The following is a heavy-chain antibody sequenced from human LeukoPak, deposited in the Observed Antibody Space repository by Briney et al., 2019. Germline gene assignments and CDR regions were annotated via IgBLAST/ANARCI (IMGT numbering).Heavy chain of an antibody. J-gene: IGHJ4*02. CDR2: ISAYNGNT. D-gene: IGHD4-11*01. Sequence: ASVKVSCKASGYSFTNYGISWVRQAPGQGLEWMGWISAYNGNTNFAQKLQGRVTMTTDTSTSTAYMELRSLRSDDTAVYYCARVAPPGYSNYVDYFGYWGQGTLVTVSS. CDR3: ARVAPPGYSNYVDYFGY. CDR1: GYSFTNYG. V-gene: IGHV1-18*01.